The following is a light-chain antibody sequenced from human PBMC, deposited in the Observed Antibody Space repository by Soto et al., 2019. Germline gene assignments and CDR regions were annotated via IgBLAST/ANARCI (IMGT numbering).Light chain of an antibody. CDR3: QSYDSSLSVV. Sequence: QSVLTQPPSVSGAPGQTVTLSCTGSSSNIGAGYDVHWYQQVPGTGPKLLIYVNSKRPSGVPDRFSGSRSGTSASLAITGLQAEDEADYYCQSYDSSLSVVFGGGTKLTVL. CDR1: SSNIGAGYD. V-gene: IGLV1-40*01. CDR2: VNS. J-gene: IGLJ3*02.